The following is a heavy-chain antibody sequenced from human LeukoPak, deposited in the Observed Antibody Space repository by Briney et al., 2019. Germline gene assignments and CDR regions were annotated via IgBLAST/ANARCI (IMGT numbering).Heavy chain of an antibody. Sequence: GGSLRLSCAVSGFTFSTFAMYWVRQAPGKGLEWVAVVSYDGTKKYYADSVKGRFTISRDNSKNTLFLQMNSLRAEDTAVYYCASADRSGTYYCASDYWGQGTLVTVSS. CDR1: GFTFSTFA. J-gene: IGHJ4*02. CDR3: ASADRSGTYYCASDY. CDR2: VSYDGTKK. V-gene: IGHV3-30-3*01. D-gene: IGHD3-10*01.